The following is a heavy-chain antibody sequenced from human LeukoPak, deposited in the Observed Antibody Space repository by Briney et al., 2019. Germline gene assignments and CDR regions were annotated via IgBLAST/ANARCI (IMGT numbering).Heavy chain of an antibody. Sequence: GSLRLSCSASGFTFSSYAMHWVRQAPGKGLEYVSGISSNGGSTYYADSVKGRFTISRDNSKNTLYLQMSSLRAEDTAVYYCVKSERGWLRLGDAFDIWGQGTMVTVSS. D-gene: IGHD5-12*01. J-gene: IGHJ3*02. CDR1: GFTFSSYA. CDR3: VKSERGWLRLGDAFDI. CDR2: ISSNGGST. V-gene: IGHV3-64D*06.